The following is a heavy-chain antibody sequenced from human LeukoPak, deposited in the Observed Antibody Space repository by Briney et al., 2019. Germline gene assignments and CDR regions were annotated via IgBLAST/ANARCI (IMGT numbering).Heavy chain of an antibody. CDR3: AKDFPALVVPAAILFDY. J-gene: IGHJ4*02. CDR2: ISGSGGST. D-gene: IGHD2-2*02. CDR1: GFTFSSYA. V-gene: IGHV3-23*01. Sequence: GGSLRLSCAASGFTFSSYAMSWVRQAPGKGLEWVSAISGSGGSTYYADSVKGRFTISRDNSKNTLYLQMNSLRAEDTAVYYCAKDFPALVVPAAILFDYWGQRTLVTVSS.